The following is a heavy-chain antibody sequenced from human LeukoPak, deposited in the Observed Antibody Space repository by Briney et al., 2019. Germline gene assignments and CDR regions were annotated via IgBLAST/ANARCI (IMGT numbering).Heavy chain of an antibody. CDR1: GFTFSNYG. J-gene: IGHJ4*02. CDR2: IWYDGSNK. D-gene: IGHD1-1*01. Sequence: GGSLRLSCAASGFTFSNYGMHWVRQAPGKGLEWVAVIWYDGSNKYYADSVKGRFTISRDNSKNTLFLQMNSLRAEDTAVYYCARDGGQRTMDWGQGTLVTVSS. CDR3: ARDGGQRTMD. V-gene: IGHV3-33*01.